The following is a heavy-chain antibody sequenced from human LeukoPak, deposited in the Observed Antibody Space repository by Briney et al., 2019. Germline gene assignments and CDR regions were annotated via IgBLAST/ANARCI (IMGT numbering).Heavy chain of an antibody. V-gene: IGHV1-18*01. CDR3: ARGRSYTQFDY. Sequence: ASVKVSCKASGYTFTSYGISWVRQAPGQGLEWMGWISAYNGNTNYAQKLQGRVTMTTDTSTSTAYMQLRRLGSDDTDVYYCARGRSYTQFDYWGQGTLVTVSS. D-gene: IGHD1-26*01. CDR1: GYTFTSYG. CDR2: ISAYNGNT. J-gene: IGHJ4*02.